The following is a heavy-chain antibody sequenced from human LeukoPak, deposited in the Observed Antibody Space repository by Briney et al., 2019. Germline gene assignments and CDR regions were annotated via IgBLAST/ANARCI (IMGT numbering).Heavy chain of an antibody. Sequence: PSETLSLTCAVYGGSFSGYYWSWIRQPPGKGLEWIGEINHSGSTNYNPSLKNRVTMSVDTSKNQFSLRLSSVTAADTAVYYCARSVPAVAGSFDFWGQGTLVTASS. J-gene: IGHJ4*02. D-gene: IGHD6-19*01. V-gene: IGHV4-34*01. CDR3: ARSVPAVAGSFDF. CDR2: INHSGST. CDR1: GGSFSGYY.